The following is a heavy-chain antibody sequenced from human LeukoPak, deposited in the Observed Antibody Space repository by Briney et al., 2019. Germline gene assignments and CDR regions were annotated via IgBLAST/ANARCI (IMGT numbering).Heavy chain of an antibody. V-gene: IGHV4-34*01. CDR1: GGSFSGYY. Sequence: SETLSLTCAVYGGSFSGYYWSWIRQPPGKGLEWIGEISHSGSTNYNPSLKSRVTISVDTSKNQFSLKLSSVTAADTAVYYCAREPYCSGGSCYPPWVDYWGQGTLVTVSS. CDR3: AREPYCSGGSCYPPWVDY. J-gene: IGHJ4*02. CDR2: ISHSGST. D-gene: IGHD2-15*01.